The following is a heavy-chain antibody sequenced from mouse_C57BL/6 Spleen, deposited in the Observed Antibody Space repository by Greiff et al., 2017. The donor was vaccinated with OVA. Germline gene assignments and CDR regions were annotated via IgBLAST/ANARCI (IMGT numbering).Heavy chain of an antibody. J-gene: IGHJ2*01. CDR1: GFNIKDYY. D-gene: IGHD2-4*01. V-gene: IGHV14-1*01. CDR2: IDPEDGDT. CDR3: TRGGDYMGYFDY. Sequence: VQLQQSGAELVRPGASVKLSCTASGFNIKDYYMHWVKQRPEQGLEWIGRIDPEDGDTEYAPKFQGKATMTADTSSTTAYLQLSSLTSEDTAVYYCTRGGDYMGYFDYWGQGTTLTVSS.